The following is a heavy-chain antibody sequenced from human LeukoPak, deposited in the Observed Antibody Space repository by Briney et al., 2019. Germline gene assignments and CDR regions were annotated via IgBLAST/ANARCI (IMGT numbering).Heavy chain of an antibody. CDR1: GFTFSDYY. CDR2: ISSSGSTI. V-gene: IGHV3-11*01. Sequence: GGSLRLSCAASGFTFSDYYMSWIRQAPGKGLEWVSYISSSGSTIYYADSVKGRFTIPRDNAKNSLYLQMNSLRAEDTAVYYCARGRNYYYYYYMDVWGKGTTVTISS. J-gene: IGHJ6*03. CDR3: ARGRNYYYYYYMDV.